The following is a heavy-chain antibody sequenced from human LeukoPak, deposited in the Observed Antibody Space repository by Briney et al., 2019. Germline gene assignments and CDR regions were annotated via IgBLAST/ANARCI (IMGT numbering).Heavy chain of an antibody. CDR3: AREGGFSIFDY. D-gene: IGHD5-12*01. J-gene: IGHJ4*02. CDR2: INHSGST. Sequence: SETLSLTCAVYGGSFSGYYWSWIRQPPGKGLEWIGEINHSGSTNYNPSLKSRVTIPVDTSKNQFSLKLSSVTAADTAVYYCAREGGFSIFDYWGQGTLVTVSS. V-gene: IGHV4-34*01. CDR1: GGSFSGYY.